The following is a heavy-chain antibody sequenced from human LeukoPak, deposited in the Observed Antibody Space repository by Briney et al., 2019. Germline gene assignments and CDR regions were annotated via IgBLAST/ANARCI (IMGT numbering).Heavy chain of an antibody. CDR3: ARAKPADFDL. CDR2: ISYDGSNK. V-gene: IGHV3-30*04. CDR1: GFTFSSHA. J-gene: IGHJ2*01. Sequence: GGSLRLSCAASGFTFSSHAMHWVRQAPGKGLEWVAVISYDGSNKYYAGSVKGRFTISRDNSKNTLYLQMNSLRAEDTAVYYCARAKPADFDLWGRGTLVTVSS.